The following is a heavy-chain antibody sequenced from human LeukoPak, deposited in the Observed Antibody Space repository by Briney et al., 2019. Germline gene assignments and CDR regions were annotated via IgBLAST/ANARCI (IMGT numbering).Heavy chain of an antibody. D-gene: IGHD3-9*01. CDR3: AKDATASPYFHWFDN. CDR2: ISSGDRT. Sequence: PGGSLRLSCAASGFTFSSYAMNWVRQAPGKGLEWAAGISSGDRTFHAESVKGRFTISRDKSKDTLYLQMNSLRAEDTAVYYCAKDATASPYFHWFDNWGQGTQVFVSS. CDR1: GFTFSSYA. V-gene: IGHV3-23*01. J-gene: IGHJ4*02.